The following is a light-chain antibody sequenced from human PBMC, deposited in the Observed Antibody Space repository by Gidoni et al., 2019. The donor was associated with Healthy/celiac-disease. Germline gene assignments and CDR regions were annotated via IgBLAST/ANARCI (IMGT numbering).Light chain of an antibody. Sequence: EIVLTQSPGTLSLSPGERATLSCRASQSVSRSYLAWYQQKPGQAPRLLIYGASSRATGIPDRCSGSGSGTDFTLTISRLEPEDFAVYYCQQYGSSPGFTFGPGTKVDIK. CDR3: QQYGSSPGFT. J-gene: IGKJ3*01. CDR1: QSVSRSY. V-gene: IGKV3-20*01. CDR2: GAS.